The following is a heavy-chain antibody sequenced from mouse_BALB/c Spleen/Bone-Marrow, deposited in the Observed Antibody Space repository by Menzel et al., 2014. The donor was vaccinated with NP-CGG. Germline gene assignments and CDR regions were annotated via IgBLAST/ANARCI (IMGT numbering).Heavy chain of an antibody. CDR1: GYTFTNYT. Sequence: VQLQQSGAELARPGASVKMSCKASGYTFTNYTMHWVKQRPGQGLEWIGYINPSSGYTNYNQKFKDKATLTADKSSSTAYMQLSNLTSEGSAVYYCARESLYGSNYYWGQGTTLTVSS. V-gene: IGHV1-4*01. CDR2: INPSSGYT. J-gene: IGHJ2*01. D-gene: IGHD1-1*01. CDR3: ARESLYGSNYY.